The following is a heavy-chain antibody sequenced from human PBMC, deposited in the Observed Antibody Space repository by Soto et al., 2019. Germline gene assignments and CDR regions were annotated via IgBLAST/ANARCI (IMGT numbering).Heavy chain of an antibody. J-gene: IGHJ4*02. Sequence: PGGSLRLSCAASGFTFSSYSMQWVRQAPDKGLEWVAVISYDGYNKYYVGSVKGRFTISRDNSKNTLYLHMNSLRAKDTAVYYCAKPRTAIAVAGYFDYWGQGTLVTVSS. CDR2: ISYDGYNK. D-gene: IGHD6-19*01. CDR3: AKPRTAIAVAGYFDY. CDR1: GFTFSSYS. V-gene: IGHV3-30-3*02.